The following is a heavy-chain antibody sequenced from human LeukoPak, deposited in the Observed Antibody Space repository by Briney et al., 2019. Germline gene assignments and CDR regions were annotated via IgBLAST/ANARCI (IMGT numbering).Heavy chain of an antibody. CDR2: IYYRGST. V-gene: IGHV4-59*11. J-gene: IGHJ4*02. D-gene: IGHD5-18*01. CDR3: AREQGLVGGYSYGYDS. CDR1: GGSIRSHY. Sequence: SETLSLTCTVSGGSIRSHYWSWIRQPPGKGPEWIGNIYYRGSTNYNPSLKSRVTISVGTSKNQFSLKLSSVTAVDMAVYYCAREQGLVGGYSYGYDSWGQGTLVTVSS.